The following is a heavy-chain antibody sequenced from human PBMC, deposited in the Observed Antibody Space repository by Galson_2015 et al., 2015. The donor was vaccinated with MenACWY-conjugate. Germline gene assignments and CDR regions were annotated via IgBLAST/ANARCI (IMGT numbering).Heavy chain of an antibody. CDR2: SYYTGTT. CDR1: GGSVTSYY. Sequence: ETLSLTCAVSGGSVTSYYWSWIRQPPGKGLEWIGYSYYTGTTKYNPSLKSRVTISVDTSKNQVSLRVTSVTAADTAVYYCARSGSSGYDYDLDYWGQGTLVTVPS. D-gene: IGHD5-12*01. V-gene: IGHV4-59*02. J-gene: IGHJ4*02. CDR3: ARSGSSGYDYDLDY.